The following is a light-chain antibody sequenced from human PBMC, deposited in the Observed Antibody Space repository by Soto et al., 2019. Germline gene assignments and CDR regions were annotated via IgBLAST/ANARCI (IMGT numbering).Light chain of an antibody. CDR1: QSVSSN. J-gene: IGKJ3*01. CDR3: QKYYSTPLT. CDR2: DAS. Sequence: EIVMTQSPATLSVSPGERATLSCRSSQSVSSNLAWHQQKPGQAPRILMYDASSRATGIPDRFSGSGSGTDFTLTISSLQAEDVEVYYCQKYYSTPLTFGPGTKVD. V-gene: IGKV3D-15*01.